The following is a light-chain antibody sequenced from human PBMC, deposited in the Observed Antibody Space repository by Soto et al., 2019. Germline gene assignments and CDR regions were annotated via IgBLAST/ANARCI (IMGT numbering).Light chain of an antibody. CDR3: QQYGSSPLT. J-gene: IGKJ4*01. Sequence: EVALTQALGTLSLSPRERATLSCRASQSVSSDLAWYHQKPGQAPRLLIYDASNRATGIPARFSGSGSGTDFTLTISGLEPEDFAVYYCQQYGSSPLTFGGGTNVDIK. CDR2: DAS. CDR1: QSVSSD. V-gene: IGKV3-20*01.